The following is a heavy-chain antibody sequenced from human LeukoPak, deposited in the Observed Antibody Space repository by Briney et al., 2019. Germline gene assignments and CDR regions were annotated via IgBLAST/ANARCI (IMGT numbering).Heavy chain of an antibody. CDR1: GGSISSYY. D-gene: IGHD6-13*01. J-gene: IGHJ4*02. Sequence: SETLSLTCTVSGGSISSYYWSWIRQPPGKGLEWIGYIYYSGSTNYNPSLKSRVTISIDTSKNQFSLKLTSVTAADTAVYYCARDQLGYSSFPSWGQGTLVTVSS. CDR3: ARDQLGYSSFPS. CDR2: IYYSGST. V-gene: IGHV4-59*12.